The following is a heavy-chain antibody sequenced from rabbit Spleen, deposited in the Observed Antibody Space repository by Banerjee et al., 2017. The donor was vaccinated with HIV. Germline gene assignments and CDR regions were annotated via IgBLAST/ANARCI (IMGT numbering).Heavy chain of an antibody. CDR1: GFSFGSNYY. D-gene: IGHD2-1*01. Sequence: QSLEESGGDLVKPGASLTLTCTASGFSFGSNYYMCWVRQAPGKGLEWIACIASGNSGYTYYATWATGRFTISKTSSTTVTLQMTSLTAADTATYFCVRDQAGDADYGPYYLNLWGQGTLVTVS. CDR3: VRDQAGDADYGPYYLNL. V-gene: IGHV1S40*01. CDR2: IASGNSGYT. J-gene: IGHJ4*01.